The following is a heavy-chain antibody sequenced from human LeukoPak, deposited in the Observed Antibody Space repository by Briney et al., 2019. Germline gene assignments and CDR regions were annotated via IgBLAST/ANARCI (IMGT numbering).Heavy chain of an antibody. J-gene: IGHJ1*01. CDR1: GYSISSGYY. D-gene: IGHD6-13*01. V-gene: IGHV4-38-2*02. CDR2: IHHSGST. CDR3: ARVAAGIGFFQH. Sequence: SETLSLTCIVSGYSISSGYYWGWIRQPPGKGLEWIGNIHHSGSTYYNPSLKSRVTTSVDTSKNQLSLKLSSVTAADTAVYYCARVAAGIGFFQHWGQGTLVTVSS.